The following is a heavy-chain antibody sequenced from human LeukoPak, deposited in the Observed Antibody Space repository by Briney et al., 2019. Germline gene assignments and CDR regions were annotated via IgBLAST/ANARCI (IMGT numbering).Heavy chain of an antibody. V-gene: IGHV4-39*01. CDR2: IYCSGST. CDR3: ARHYGP. J-gene: IGHJ5*02. D-gene: IGHD3-10*01. CDR1: GGSITGGSYY. Sequence: SETLSLTCTVSGGSITGGSYYWAWIRQSPGKGLEWIGSIYCSGSTHYSLSLKSRVTISVDTSKNLFSLRLNSVTAADTAIYYCARHYGPWGQGTLVTVSS.